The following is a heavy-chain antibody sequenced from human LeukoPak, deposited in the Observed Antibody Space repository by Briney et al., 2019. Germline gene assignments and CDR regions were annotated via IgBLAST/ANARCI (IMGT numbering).Heavy chain of an antibody. V-gene: IGHV1-69*05. J-gene: IGHJ5*02. CDR2: IIPIFGTA. CDR1: GGTFSSYA. Sequence: SVKVSCKASGGTFSSYAISWVRQAPGQGLEWMGGIIPIFGTANYAQKFQGRVTITRNTSISTAYMELSSLRSEDTAVYYCARGLYGSSHPIDPWGQGTLVTVSS. D-gene: IGHD3-10*01. CDR3: ARGLYGSSHPIDP.